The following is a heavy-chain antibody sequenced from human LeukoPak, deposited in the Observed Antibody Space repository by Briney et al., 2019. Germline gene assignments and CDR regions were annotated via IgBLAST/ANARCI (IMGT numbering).Heavy chain of an antibody. D-gene: IGHD6-19*01. V-gene: IGHV1-2*02. CDR1: GYTFTGYY. CDR2: INPNGGGT. J-gene: IGHJ4*02. Sequence: ASVKVSCKASGYTFTGYYMHWVRQAPGQGLEWMGWINPNGGGTNYAQKFQGRVTMTRDTSISTAYMELSRLRSDDTAVYYCASRPGYSSGWYRVDYWGQGTLVTVSS. CDR3: ASRPGYSSGWYRVDY.